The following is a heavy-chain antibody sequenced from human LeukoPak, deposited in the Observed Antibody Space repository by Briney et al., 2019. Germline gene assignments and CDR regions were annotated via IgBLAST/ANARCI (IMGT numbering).Heavy chain of an antibody. CDR2: ISGFNGHT. CDR3: ARAWLRRKFYYYMDV. J-gene: IGHJ6*03. Sequence: ASVKVSCKASGYTFTSYGISWVRQAPGQGLEWMGWISGFNGHTKYAQNLRDRVTMTTDTSTSTAYMELRSLRSDDTAVYYCARAWLRRKFYYYMDVWGKGTTVTVSS. V-gene: IGHV1-18*01. D-gene: IGHD5-12*01. CDR1: GYTFTSYG.